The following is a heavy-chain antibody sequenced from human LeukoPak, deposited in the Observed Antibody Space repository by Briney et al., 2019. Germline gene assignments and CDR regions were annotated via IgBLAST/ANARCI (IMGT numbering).Heavy chain of an antibody. V-gene: IGHV3-74*01. Sequence: GGSLRLSCAASGFTFSSYWMHWVRQAPGKGLVWVSRINSDGSSTSYADSVKGRFTISRDNAKNTLYLQMNSLSAEDTAVYYCARVSETSSSWYTTYFYYYGMDVWGQGTTVTVSS. D-gene: IGHD6-13*01. CDR2: INSDGSST. CDR3: ARVSETSSSWYTTYFYYYGMDV. J-gene: IGHJ6*02. CDR1: GFTFSSYW.